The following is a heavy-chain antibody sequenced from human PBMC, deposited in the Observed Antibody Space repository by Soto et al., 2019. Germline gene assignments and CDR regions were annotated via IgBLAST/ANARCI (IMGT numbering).Heavy chain of an antibody. V-gene: IGHV1-69*06. D-gene: IGHD2-2*01. CDR1: GGTFNSYL. CDR3: ARGLDQPPVGLYFDT. Sequence: SVKVSCKTSGGTFNSYLIDWVRQAPGQGLEWMGGIIPAFGTAKYAQKFQGRVTITADKSTTTAYMELRTLTSEDTAVYYCARGLDQPPVGLYFDTWGQGTLVTVSS. J-gene: IGHJ4*02. CDR2: IIPAFGTA.